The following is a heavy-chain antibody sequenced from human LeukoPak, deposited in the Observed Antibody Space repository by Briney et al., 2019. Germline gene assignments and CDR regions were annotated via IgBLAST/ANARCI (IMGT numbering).Heavy chain of an antibody. V-gene: IGHV4-34*01. CDR1: GGSFSGYY. CDR2: INHSGST. CDR3: ARAVEGITMVRGVPRLFDY. J-gene: IGHJ4*02. D-gene: IGHD3-10*01. Sequence: SETLSLTCAVYGGSFSGYYWSWIRQPPGKGLEWIGEINHSGSTNYNPSLKSRVTISVDTSKNQFSLKLSSVPAADTAVYYCARAVEGITMVRGVPRLFDYWGQGTLVTVSS.